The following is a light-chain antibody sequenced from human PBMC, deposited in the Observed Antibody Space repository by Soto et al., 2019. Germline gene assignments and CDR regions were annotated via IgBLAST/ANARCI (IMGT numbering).Light chain of an antibody. CDR1: QSVSSNY. Sequence: ENVLTQSPGTLSLSPGERATLSCRASQSVSSNYLAWFQQTPGQAPRLLIYEASIRAAGIPDRFSGSGSGTDFTLTISRLEPVDFAVYYCQQYATSPRTFGRGTKVEIK. J-gene: IGKJ1*01. CDR2: EAS. V-gene: IGKV3-20*01. CDR3: QQYATSPRT.